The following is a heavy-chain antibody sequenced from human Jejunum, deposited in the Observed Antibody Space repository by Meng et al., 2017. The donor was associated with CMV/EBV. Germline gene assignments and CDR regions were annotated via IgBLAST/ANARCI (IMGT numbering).Heavy chain of an antibody. CDR2: ISSSGGDI. CDR1: FSTYE. Sequence: FSTYEMNWVRQAPGKGLEWISYISSSGGDINYADSVKGRFTISRDNAKNSLYLQMTSLTAEDTAVYYCARGDYDFWGGYWGQGALVTVS. J-gene: IGHJ4*02. D-gene: IGHD3-3*01. V-gene: IGHV3-48*03. CDR3: ARGDYDFWGGY.